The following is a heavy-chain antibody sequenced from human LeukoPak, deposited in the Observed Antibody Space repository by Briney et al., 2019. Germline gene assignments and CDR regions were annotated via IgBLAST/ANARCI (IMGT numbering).Heavy chain of an antibody. V-gene: IGHV3-7*02. D-gene: IGHD5-24*01. CDR3: ARVRDGSQDY. J-gene: IGHJ4*02. CDR1: GFTIGTYW. CDR2: IKQDGSDK. Sequence: GGSLRLSCAASGFTIGTYWMTWVRQAPGKGLEWVANIKQDGSDKNYVRSVKGRFTISRDNAENSLYLQMNSLRAEDTAVYYCARVRDGSQDYWGQGTLVTVSS.